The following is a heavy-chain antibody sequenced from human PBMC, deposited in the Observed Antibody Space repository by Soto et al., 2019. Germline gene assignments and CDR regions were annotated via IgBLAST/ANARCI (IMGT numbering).Heavy chain of an antibody. D-gene: IGHD5-12*01. V-gene: IGHV3-7*03. J-gene: IGHJ6*02. CDR1: GFTFSSYW. Sequence: GGSLRLSCAASGFTFSSYWMSWVRQAPGKGLEWVANIKQDGSEKYYVDSVKGRFTISRDNAKYSLYLQMNSLRAEDTAVYYCARWGERGYSGYDYYYYYGMDVWGQGTTVTVSS. CDR3: ARWGERGYSGYDYYYYYGMDV. CDR2: IKQDGSEK.